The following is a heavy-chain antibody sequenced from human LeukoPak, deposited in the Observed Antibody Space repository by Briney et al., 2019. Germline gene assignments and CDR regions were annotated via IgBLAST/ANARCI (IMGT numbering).Heavy chain of an antibody. Sequence: GGSLRLSCSASGFIFTTYTMYWVRQAPGKGLEFVSVVNGNGDTTYYTDSVKGRFTISRDNAKSTLCLQMNSLRAEDTAVYYCAKQLGYCSDGSCYFPYWGQGTLVTVSS. CDR3: AKQLGYCSDGSCYFPY. J-gene: IGHJ4*02. CDR2: VNGNGDTT. D-gene: IGHD2-15*01. CDR1: GFIFTTYT. V-gene: IGHV3-64*04.